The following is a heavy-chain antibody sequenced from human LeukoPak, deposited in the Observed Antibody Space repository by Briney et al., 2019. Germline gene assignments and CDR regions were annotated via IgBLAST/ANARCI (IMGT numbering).Heavy chain of an antibody. CDR3: AGDRRSRPKNYYYYYYMDV. Sequence: GGSLRLSCAASGFTVSSNYMSGVRQAPGKGLEWVSVIYSGGSTYCADSVKGRFTISRDNSKNTLYLQMNSLRAEDTAVYYCAGDRRSRPKNYYYYYYMDVWGKGTTVTVSS. D-gene: IGHD6-13*01. CDR1: GFTVSSNY. CDR2: IYSGGST. J-gene: IGHJ6*03. V-gene: IGHV3-53*01.